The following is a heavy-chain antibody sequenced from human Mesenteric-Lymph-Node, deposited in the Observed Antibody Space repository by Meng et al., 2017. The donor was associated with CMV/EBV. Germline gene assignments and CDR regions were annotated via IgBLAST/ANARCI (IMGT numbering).Heavy chain of an antibody. J-gene: IGHJ3*02. CDR3: ARVGYCSSDNCIKGAFDI. Sequence: SVKVSCKASGGTFSSYAISWVRQAPGQGLEWMGGIIPIFGTANYAQKFQGRVTITTDESTSTAYMELSSLRSEDTAVYYCARVGYCSSDNCIKGAFDIWGQGTMVTVSS. CDR1: GGTFSSYA. D-gene: IGHD2-2*01. CDR2: IIPIFGTA. V-gene: IGHV1-69*05.